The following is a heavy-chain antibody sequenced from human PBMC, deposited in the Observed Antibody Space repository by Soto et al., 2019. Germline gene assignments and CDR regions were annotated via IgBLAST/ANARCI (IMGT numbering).Heavy chain of an antibody. D-gene: IGHD3-9*01. Sequence: QLQLQESGPGLVKPSETLSLTCTVSGGSISSSSYYWGWIRQPPGKGLEWIGSIYYSGSTYYNPSLKSRVTISVDPSTNQFSLKLSSVTAADTAVYYCARQQLVINWFDPWGQGTLVTVSS. CDR2: IYYSGST. CDR3: ARQQLVINWFDP. V-gene: IGHV4-39*01. J-gene: IGHJ5*02. CDR1: GGSISSSSYY.